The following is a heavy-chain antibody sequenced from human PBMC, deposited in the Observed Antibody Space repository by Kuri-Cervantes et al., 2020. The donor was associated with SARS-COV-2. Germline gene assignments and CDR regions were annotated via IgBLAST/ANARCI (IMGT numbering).Heavy chain of an antibody. V-gene: IGHV1-46*01. D-gene: IGHD3-22*01. CDR3: ATEGYSIIIWAFAH. CDR2: INPSGGST. CDR1: GYTFTSYY. Sequence: ASVKVSCKASGYTFTSYYMHWVRQAPGQGLEWMGIINPSGGSTIYAQKFQGRVSMTEDTSTDTAYMELSSLRSEDTAVYYCATEGYSIIIWAFAHWGQGTKVTVSS. J-gene: IGHJ3*01.